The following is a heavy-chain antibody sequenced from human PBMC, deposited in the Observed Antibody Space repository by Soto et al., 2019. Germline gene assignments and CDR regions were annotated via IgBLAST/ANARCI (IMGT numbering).Heavy chain of an antibody. J-gene: IGHJ5*02. Sequence: GGSLRLSCAASGFTFSSYAMSWVRQAPGKGLEWVSAISGSGGSTYYADSVKGRFTISRDNSKNTLYLQMNSLRAEDTAVYYCAKDYLAYRSGWCPFDPWGQGTLVTVSS. CDR3: AKDYLAYRSGWCPFDP. CDR1: GFTFSSYA. V-gene: IGHV3-23*01. CDR2: ISGSGGST. D-gene: IGHD6-19*01.